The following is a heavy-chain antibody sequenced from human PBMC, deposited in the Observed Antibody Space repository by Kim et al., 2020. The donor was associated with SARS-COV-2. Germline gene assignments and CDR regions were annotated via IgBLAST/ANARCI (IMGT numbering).Heavy chain of an antibody. CDR3: ARVPRL. V-gene: IGHV4-59*01. CDR2: IFYSGST. CDR1: GVSISSYY. Sequence: SETLSLTCTVSGVSISSYYWSWIRQPPGKGLEWIGFIFYSGSTNYNPSLKSRVTISVDTSKNQFSLKLSSVTAADTAVYYCARVPRLWGQGTMVTVSS. J-gene: IGHJ3*01.